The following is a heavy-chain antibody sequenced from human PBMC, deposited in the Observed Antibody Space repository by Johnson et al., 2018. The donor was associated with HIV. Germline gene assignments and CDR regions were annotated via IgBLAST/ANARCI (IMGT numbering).Heavy chain of an antibody. Sequence: QVQLVESGGGLVQPGGSLRLSCAASGFTFSSYAMHWVRQAPGKGVEWVAVISYDGSNKYYADSVKGRFTISRDNSKNTLYLQMNSLRAEDTAVYYCARESTLDAFDIWGQGTMVTVSS. V-gene: IGHV3-30-3*01. CDR3: ARESTLDAFDI. CDR2: ISYDGSNK. CDR1: GFTFSSYA. J-gene: IGHJ3*02.